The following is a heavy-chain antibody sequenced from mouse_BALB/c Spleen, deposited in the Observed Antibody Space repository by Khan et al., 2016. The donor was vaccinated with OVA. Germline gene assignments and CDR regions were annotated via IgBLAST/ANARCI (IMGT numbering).Heavy chain of an antibody. CDR1: GYSFTGYF. J-gene: IGHJ2*01. CDR3: TGIYLSDFDY. D-gene: IGHD2-1*01. V-gene: IGHV1-20*02. Sequence: VQLQQSGPVLVRPGASVKISCKASGYSFTGYFMNWVMQSHGKSLEWIGRINPHIGETFYNQRFKDKATLTVDESSSTANMQLRSLASEYSAVYYCTGIYLSDFDYWGQGTTLTVSS. CDR2: INPHIGET.